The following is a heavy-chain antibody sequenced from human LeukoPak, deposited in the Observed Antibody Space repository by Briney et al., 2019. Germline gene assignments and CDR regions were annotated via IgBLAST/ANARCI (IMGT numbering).Heavy chain of an antibody. CDR2: IYYSGST. CDR3: ARVGSGDYYDSSGYYYFDY. J-gene: IGHJ4*02. V-gene: IGHV4-61*01. CDR1: GYSISSGYY. D-gene: IGHD3-22*01. Sequence: SETLSLTCAVSGYSISSGYYWGWIRQPPGKGLEWIGYIYYSGSTNYNPSLKSRVTISVDTSKNQFSLKLSSVTAADTAVYYCARVGSGDYYDSSGYYYFDYWGQGTLVTVSS.